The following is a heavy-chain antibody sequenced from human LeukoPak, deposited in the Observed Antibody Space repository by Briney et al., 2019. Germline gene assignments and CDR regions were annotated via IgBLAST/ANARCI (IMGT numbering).Heavy chain of an antibody. CDR3: ARGPYDSSGYDVPYYYYYMDV. J-gene: IGHJ6*03. Sequence: APVKVSCKASGYTFTMYYIHWVRQAPGQGLEWMGGIIPIFGTANYAQKFQGRVTITTDESTSTAYMELSSLRSEDTAVYYCARGPYDSSGYDVPYYYYYMDVWGKGTTVTVSS. CDR1: GYTFTMYY. D-gene: IGHD3-22*01. V-gene: IGHV1-69*05. CDR2: IIPIFGTA.